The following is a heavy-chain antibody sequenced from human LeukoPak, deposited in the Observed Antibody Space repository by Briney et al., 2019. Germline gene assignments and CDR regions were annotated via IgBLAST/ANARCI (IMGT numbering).Heavy chain of an antibody. CDR3: ARVRPKIAVAGYDAFDI. J-gene: IGHJ3*02. Sequence: SETLSLTCTVSGGSISSSSYYWGWIRQPPGKGLEWIGSIYYSGSTYYNPSLKSRVTMSVDTSKNQFSLKLSSVTAADTAVYYCARVRPKIAVAGYDAFDIWGQGTMVTVSS. V-gene: IGHV4-39*07. CDR2: IYYSGST. CDR1: GGSISSSSYY. D-gene: IGHD6-19*01.